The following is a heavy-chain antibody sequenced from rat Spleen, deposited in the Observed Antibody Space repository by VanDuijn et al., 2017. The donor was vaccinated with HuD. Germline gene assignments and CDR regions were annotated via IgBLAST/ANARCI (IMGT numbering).Heavy chain of an antibody. Sequence: QVQLKESGPGLVQPSQTLSLTCTVSGFSLTNYHVHWVRQPPGKGLEWMGVIWTGGSTDYNSALKSRLSISRDTSKSQVFLKMNSLQTEDIATYYCATDQGYGGYSAYWYFDFWGPGTMVTVSS. D-gene: IGHD1-11*01. J-gene: IGHJ1*01. CDR2: IWTGGST. CDR3: ATDQGYGGYSAYWYFDF. V-gene: IGHV2-30*01. CDR1: GFSLTNYH.